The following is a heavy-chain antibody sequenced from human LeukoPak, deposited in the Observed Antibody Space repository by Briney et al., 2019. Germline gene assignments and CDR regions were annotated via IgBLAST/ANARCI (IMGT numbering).Heavy chain of an antibody. J-gene: IGHJ3*02. CDR3: ARAGSRDGYNLGDAFDI. V-gene: IGHV1-8*03. CDR2: INPNSGNT. CDR1: GYTFTSYD. D-gene: IGHD5-24*01. Sequence: ASVKVSCKASGYTFTSYDINWVRQATGQGLEWMGWINPNSGNTGYAQKFQGRVTITRNTSISTAYMELSSLRSEDTAVYYCARAGSRDGYNLGDAFDIWGQGTMVTVSS.